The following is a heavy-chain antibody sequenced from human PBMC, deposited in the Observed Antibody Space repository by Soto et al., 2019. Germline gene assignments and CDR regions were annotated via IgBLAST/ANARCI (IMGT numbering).Heavy chain of an antibody. V-gene: IGHV4-30-2*01. J-gene: IGHJ5*02. D-gene: IGHD1-1*01. CDR3: ARDQLEGNWFDP. CDR1: GVSISSGGYS. Sequence: SETLSLTCAVSGVSISSGGYSWNWIRQPPGKGLEWIGYIYRSGSTLYNPSLKSRVTISVDKSKNQFSLKLTSVTAADTAVYYCARDQLEGNWFDPWGQGTLVTVSS. CDR2: IYRSGST.